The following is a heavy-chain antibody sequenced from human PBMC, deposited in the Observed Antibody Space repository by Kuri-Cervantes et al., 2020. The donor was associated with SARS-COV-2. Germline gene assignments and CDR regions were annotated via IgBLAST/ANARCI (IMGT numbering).Heavy chain of an antibody. V-gene: IGHV4-39*07. CDR2: VYHSGST. J-gene: IGHJ2*01. CDR1: GGSISSGDYY. Sequence: SETLSLTCTVSGGSISSGDYYWSWIRQPPGKGLEWIASVYHSGSTSYSPSLKSRVTISVDTSKNQFSLKLSSVTAADTAVYYCARIRHPYWYFDLWGRGTLVTVSS. CDR3: ARIRHPYWYFDL. D-gene: IGHD1-1*01.